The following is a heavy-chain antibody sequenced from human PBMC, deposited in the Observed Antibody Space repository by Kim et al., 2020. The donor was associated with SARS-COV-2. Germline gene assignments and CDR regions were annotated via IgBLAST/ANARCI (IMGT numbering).Heavy chain of an antibody. Sequence: GSLRLSCAASGFTFSNAWMSWVRQAPGKGLEWVGRIKSKTDGGTTDYAAPVKGRFTISRDDSKNTLYLQMNSLKTEDTAVYYCTTVDLDIVVVPAAPEIDYWGQGTLVTVSS. CDR1: GFTFSNAW. J-gene: IGHJ4*02. CDR3: TTVDLDIVVVPAAPEIDY. CDR2: IKSKTDGGTT. D-gene: IGHD2-2*03. V-gene: IGHV3-15*01.